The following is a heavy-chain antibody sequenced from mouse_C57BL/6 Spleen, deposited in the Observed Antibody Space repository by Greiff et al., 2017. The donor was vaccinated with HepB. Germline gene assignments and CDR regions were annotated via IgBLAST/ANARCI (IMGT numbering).Heavy chain of an antibody. D-gene: IGHD2-10*01. Sequence: VQRVESGPELVKPGASVKISCKASGYAFSSSWMNWVKQRPGKGLEWIGRIYPGDGDTNYNGKFKGKATLTADKSSSTAYMQLSSLTSEDSAVYFCARRGSPTYYPYAMDYWGQGTSVTVSS. V-gene: IGHV1-82*01. J-gene: IGHJ4*01. CDR3: ARRGSPTYYPYAMDY. CDR2: IYPGDGDT. CDR1: GYAFSSSW.